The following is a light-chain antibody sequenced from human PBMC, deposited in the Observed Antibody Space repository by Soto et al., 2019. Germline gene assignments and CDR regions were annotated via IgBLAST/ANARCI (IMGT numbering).Light chain of an antibody. CDR3: QQYSAWPLT. Sequence: EIVMTQSPATLSVSPGEKATISCRASQSLNNNLAWYQQKPGQGPRLLIYFASTRATGIPARFSGSGSGTEFSLTISILQSEDFASYYCQQYSAWPLTFGGGTKVETK. CDR2: FAS. J-gene: IGKJ4*01. V-gene: IGKV3-15*01. CDR1: QSLNNN.